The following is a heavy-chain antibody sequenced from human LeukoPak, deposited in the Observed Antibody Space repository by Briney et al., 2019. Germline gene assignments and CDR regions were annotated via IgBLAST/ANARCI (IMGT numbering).Heavy chain of an antibody. Sequence: SETLSLTCAVYGGSFSGYYWSWIRQPPGKGLEWIGEINHSGSTDYNPSLKSRVTISVDTSKNQFSLKLSPVTAADTAVYYCARRSLGYSGYDNRSFDYWGQGTLVTVSS. CDR2: INHSGST. V-gene: IGHV4-34*01. D-gene: IGHD5-12*01. J-gene: IGHJ4*02. CDR3: ARRSLGYSGYDNRSFDY. CDR1: GGSFSGYY.